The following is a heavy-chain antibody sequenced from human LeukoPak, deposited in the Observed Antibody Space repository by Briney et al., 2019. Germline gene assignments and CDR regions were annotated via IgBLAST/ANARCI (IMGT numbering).Heavy chain of an antibody. CDR1: GFTFSSYG. CDR3: ASITMVRGVPSGDY. J-gene: IGHJ4*02. V-gene: IGHV3-30*02. CDR2: IRYDGSNK. Sequence: PGGSLRLSCAASGFTFSSYGMHWVRQAPGKGLEWVAFIRYDGSNKYYADSVKGRFTISRDNSKNTLYLQMNSLRAEDTAVYYCASITMVRGVPSGDYWGQGTLVTVSS. D-gene: IGHD3-10*01.